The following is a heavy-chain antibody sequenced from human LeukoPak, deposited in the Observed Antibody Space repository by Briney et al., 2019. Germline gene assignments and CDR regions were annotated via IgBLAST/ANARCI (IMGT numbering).Heavy chain of an antibody. D-gene: IGHD6-13*01. CDR3: AGGVGIAALYFDY. Sequence: ASVKVSCKASGYTFTGYDMHWVRQAPGQGLEWMGWINPNSGGTNYAQKFQGRVTMTRDTSISTAYMELSRLRSDDTAVYYCAGGVGIAALYFDYWGQGTLVTVSS. J-gene: IGHJ4*02. CDR2: INPNSGGT. CDR1: GYTFTGYD. V-gene: IGHV1-2*02.